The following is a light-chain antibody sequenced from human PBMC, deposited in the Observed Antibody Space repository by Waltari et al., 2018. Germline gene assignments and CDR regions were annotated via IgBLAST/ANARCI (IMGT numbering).Light chain of an antibody. Sequence: QSALTQPPSASGSPGQSVTISCTGPSSDVGGYNYVSWYQQHPGKAPKLMIFEVSKRPSGVPDRFSGSKSGNTASLTVSGLQAEDEADYYCCSYAFSSNWVFGGGTKLTVL. J-gene: IGLJ3*02. CDR3: CSYAFSSNWV. CDR1: SSDVGGYNY. CDR2: EVS. V-gene: IGLV2-8*01.